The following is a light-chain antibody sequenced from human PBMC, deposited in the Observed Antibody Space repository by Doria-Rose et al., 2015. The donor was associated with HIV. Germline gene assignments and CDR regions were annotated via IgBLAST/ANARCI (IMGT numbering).Light chain of an antibody. V-gene: IGKV3-20*01. CDR3: HQYGTSWT. J-gene: IGKJ1*01. CDR2: DGS. CDR1: QSFSSTY. Sequence: EIVLTQSPGTLSLSPGERATLSCRASQSFSSTYLAWYQQKPGQAPSLLIYDGSTGPTGIPDRFSASGSGTDFTLTINRLEPEDCALYYCHQYGTSWTFGQGTKVEI.